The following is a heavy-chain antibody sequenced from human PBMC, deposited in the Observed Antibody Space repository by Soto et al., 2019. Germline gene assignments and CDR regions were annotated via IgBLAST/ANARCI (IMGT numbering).Heavy chain of an antibody. Sequence: QVQLQESGPGLVKPSGTLSLTCAVSGGSINSSNWWSWVRQPPVKGLEWIGEIYHSGSTNYNPSLKRRVPISVDKSKNQFSLNLSSMTAADTAVYYCARGGDVVVPTALDYWGQGTLVTVSS. CDR2: IYHSGST. J-gene: IGHJ4*02. D-gene: IGHD2-2*01. CDR1: GGSINSSNW. CDR3: ARGGDVVVPTALDY. V-gene: IGHV4-4*02.